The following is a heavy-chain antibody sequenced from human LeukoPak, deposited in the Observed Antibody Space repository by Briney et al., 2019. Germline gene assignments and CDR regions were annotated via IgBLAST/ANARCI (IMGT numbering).Heavy chain of an antibody. CDR2: VLFGGNT. D-gene: IGHD2-8*02. V-gene: IGHV4-30-4*01. Sequence: SETLSLICSVSSDSISSSDDLWRCIRQPPGRGLEWIGYVLFGGNTYYKSSLKSRVTISLDASTDQVSLKLRSVTAADRAVYYCARGGVPFDFWGPGALVTVSS. CDR3: ARGGVPFDF. CDR1: SDSISSSDDL. J-gene: IGHJ4*02.